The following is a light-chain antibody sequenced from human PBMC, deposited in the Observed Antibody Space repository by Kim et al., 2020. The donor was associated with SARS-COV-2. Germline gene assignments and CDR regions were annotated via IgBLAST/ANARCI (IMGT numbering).Light chain of an antibody. V-gene: IGKV2-28*01. J-gene: IGKJ1*01. CDR2: LGF. CDR1: QSLMHSNGYNY. CDR3: MQALQTPWT. Sequence: DIAMTQSPLSLPVTPGEPASISCRSSQSLMHSNGYNYLDWYLQKPGQSPQLLIYLGFNRASGVPDRFSGSASGTDFTLKISRVEAEDVGVYYCMQALQTPWTFGQGTKVDIK.